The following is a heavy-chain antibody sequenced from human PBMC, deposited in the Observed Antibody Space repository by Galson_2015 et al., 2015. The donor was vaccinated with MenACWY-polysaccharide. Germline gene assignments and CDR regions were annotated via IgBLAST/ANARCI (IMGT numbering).Heavy chain of an antibody. CDR1: GFTFTSSA. V-gene: IGHV1-58*02. CDR2: IVVGSGNT. Sequence: QSGAEVKKPGESLQISCKASGFTFTSSAMQWVRQARGQRLEWIGWIVVGSGNTNYAQKFQERVTITRDMSTSTAYMELSSLRSEDTAVYYCAAGAYSSSSSSSEPQKNYYYYYGMDVWGQGTTVTVSS. CDR3: AAGAYSSSSSSSEPQKNYYYYYGMDV. J-gene: IGHJ6*02. D-gene: IGHD6-6*01.